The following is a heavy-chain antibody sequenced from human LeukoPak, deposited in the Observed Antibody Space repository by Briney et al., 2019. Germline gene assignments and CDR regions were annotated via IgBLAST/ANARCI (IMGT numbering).Heavy chain of an antibody. J-gene: IGHJ4*02. CDR1: GFTFSSYE. V-gene: IGHV3-21*01. Sequence: GGSLRLSCAASGFTFSSYEMNWVRQAPGKGLEWVSSISSSSSYIYYADSVKGRFTISRDNAKNSLYLQMNSLRAEDTAVYYCARVRGASFDYWGQGTLVTVSS. CDR2: ISSSSSYI. CDR3: ARVRGASFDY.